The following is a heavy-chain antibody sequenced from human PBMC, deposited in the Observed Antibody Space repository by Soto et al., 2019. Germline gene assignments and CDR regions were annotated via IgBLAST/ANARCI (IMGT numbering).Heavy chain of an antibody. V-gene: IGHV3-23*01. J-gene: IGHJ6*02. CDR1: GFTFSSFP. D-gene: IGHD3-10*01. Sequence: GGSLRLSCAASGFTFSSFPMNWVRQAPGKGLEWVSGIGGGAGRTYYADSVKGRCTISRDSSKDTIYLQLNSLRAEDTAIYYCAKSRSSFFYYGMDVWGQGTTVTVSS. CDR2: IGGGAGRT. CDR3: AKSRSSFFYYGMDV.